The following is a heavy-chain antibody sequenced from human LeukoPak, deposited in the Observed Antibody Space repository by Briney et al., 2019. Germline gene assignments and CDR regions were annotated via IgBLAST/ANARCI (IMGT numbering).Heavy chain of an antibody. V-gene: IGHV3-23*01. CDR2: ISGSGGGT. J-gene: IGHJ4*02. Sequence: TGRSLRLSCEASGFTFSDYGMSWVRQAPGKGLEWVSGISGSGGGTYYADSVQGRFTISRDNSRNTLYLQMNSLRVDDTALYYCAKGRIAPDDWGQGTLVTVSS. CDR1: GFTFSDYG. CDR3: AKGRIAPDD. D-gene: IGHD2-21*01.